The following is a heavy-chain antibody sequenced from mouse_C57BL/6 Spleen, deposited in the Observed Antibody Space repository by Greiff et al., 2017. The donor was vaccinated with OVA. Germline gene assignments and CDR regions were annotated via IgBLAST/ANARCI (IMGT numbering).Heavy chain of an antibody. J-gene: IGHJ2*01. CDR2: IYPSDSET. Sequence: QVHVKQPGAELVRPGSSVKLSCKASGYTFTSYWMDWVKQRPGQGLEWIGNIYPSDSETHYNQKFKDKATLTVDKSSSTAYMQLSSLTSEDSAVYYCARGDWDEDYWGQGTTLTVSS. D-gene: IGHD4-1*01. CDR1: GYTFTSYW. V-gene: IGHV1-61*01. CDR3: ARGDWDEDY.